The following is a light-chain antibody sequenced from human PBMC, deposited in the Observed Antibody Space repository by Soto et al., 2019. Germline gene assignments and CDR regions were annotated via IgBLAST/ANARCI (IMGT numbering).Light chain of an antibody. Sequence: DIQMTQSPSTLSASVGDRVTITCRASQSVSSWLAWYQQKPGKAPTLLIHTASTLQSGVPSRFSGSGSGTDFTLIISSLQSDDFATYFCQQNNTYRTFGQGTKVEIK. V-gene: IGKV1-5*03. CDR2: TAS. CDR3: QQNNTYRT. J-gene: IGKJ1*01. CDR1: QSVSSW.